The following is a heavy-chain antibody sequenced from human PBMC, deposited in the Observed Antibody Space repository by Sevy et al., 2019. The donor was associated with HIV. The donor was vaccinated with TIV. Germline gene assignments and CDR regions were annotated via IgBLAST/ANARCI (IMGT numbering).Heavy chain of an antibody. J-gene: IGHJ4*02. CDR1: GFIYSNYW. V-gene: IGHV3-7*01. CDR3: AFHEYTSKPVVCDY. CDR2: INQDGTET. D-gene: IGHD2-15*01. Sequence: GGSLRLSCAASGFIYSNYWMSWVRQAPGKGPEWVANINQDGTETDYVDSVKGRFTISRDNAKNTVYLQMNSLRAEDTALYYCAFHEYTSKPVVCDYWGRGTLVTVSS.